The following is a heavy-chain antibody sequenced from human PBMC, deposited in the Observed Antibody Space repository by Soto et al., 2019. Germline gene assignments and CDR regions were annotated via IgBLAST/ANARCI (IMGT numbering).Heavy chain of an antibody. Sequence: SETLSLTCAVYGGSFSGYYWSWIRQPPGKGLEWMGEINHSGSTNYNPSHKSRVTISVDTSKNQFSQKLSSVTAADTAVYYWARAEQLGFDYWGQGTLVTVSS. CDR3: ARAEQLGFDY. CDR2: INHSGST. J-gene: IGHJ4*02. D-gene: IGHD6-6*01. V-gene: IGHV4-34*01. CDR1: GGSFSGYY.